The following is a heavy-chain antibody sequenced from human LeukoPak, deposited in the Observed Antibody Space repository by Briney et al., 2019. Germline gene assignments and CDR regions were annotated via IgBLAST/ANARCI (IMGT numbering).Heavy chain of an antibody. CDR2: ISSSGSTI. CDR3: ARDLPTGRLRYFDY. V-gene: IGHV3-11*04. D-gene: IGHD4-17*01. Sequence: GGSLRLSCAASGFTFSDYYMSWIRQAPGKGLEWVSYISSSGSTIYYADSVKGRFTISRDNAKNSLYLQMNSLRAEDTAVYYCARDLPTGRLRYFDYWAREPWSPSPQ. CDR1: GFTFSDYY. J-gene: IGHJ4*02.